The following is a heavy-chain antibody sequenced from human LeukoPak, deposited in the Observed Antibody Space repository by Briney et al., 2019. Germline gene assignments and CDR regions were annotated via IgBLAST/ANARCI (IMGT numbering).Heavy chain of an antibody. Sequence: GGSLRLSCAASGFTLSSYSMNWVRQAPGKGLEWVSSISSSSSYIYYADSLKGRFTISRDNAKNSLYLQMNSLRAEDTAVYYCARVGLEWLLTPSQYYFDYWGQGTLVTVSS. CDR1: GFTLSSYS. V-gene: IGHV3-21*01. D-gene: IGHD3-3*01. CDR3: ARVGLEWLLTPSQYYFDY. J-gene: IGHJ4*02. CDR2: ISSSSSYI.